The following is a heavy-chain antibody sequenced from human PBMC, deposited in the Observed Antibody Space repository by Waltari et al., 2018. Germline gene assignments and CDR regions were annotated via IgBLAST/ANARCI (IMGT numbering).Heavy chain of an antibody. CDR1: GFTFSTYA. V-gene: IGHV3-23*01. J-gene: IGHJ4*02. Sequence: EVQLLESGGGLVQPGGSLRLSCAASGFTFSTYAMNWARQAPGKGLEWVSGINDSGGNTYYADSVRGRLTISRDNSKNTLYLQMNSLRAEDTALYYCAKGHGSGSWLIDYWGQGTLVTVSS. D-gene: IGHD2-15*01. CDR2: INDSGGNT. CDR3: AKGHGSGSWLIDY.